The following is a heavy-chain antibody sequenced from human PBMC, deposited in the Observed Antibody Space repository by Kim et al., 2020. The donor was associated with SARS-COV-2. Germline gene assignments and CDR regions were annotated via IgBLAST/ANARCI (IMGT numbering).Heavy chain of an antibody. Sequence: GGSLRLSCAASGFTFSSYEMNWVRQAPGKGLEWFSYISSSGSTIYYADSVKGRFTISRDNAKNSLYLQMNSLRAEDTAVYYCARSMSSHRGRANDYWGQGTLVTVSS. CDR3: ARSMSSHRGRANDY. CDR1: GFTFSSYE. J-gene: IGHJ4*02. V-gene: IGHV3-48*03. D-gene: IGHD6-19*01. CDR2: ISSSGSTI.